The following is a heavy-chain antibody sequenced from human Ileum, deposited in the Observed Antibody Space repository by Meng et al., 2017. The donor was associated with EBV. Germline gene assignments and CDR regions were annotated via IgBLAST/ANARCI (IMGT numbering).Heavy chain of an antibody. D-gene: IGHD5-18*01. CDR2: IFHSGHT. V-gene: IGHV4-34*01. Sequence: QVQLDERGEGRLKPSETLSLTCDVSGGSFNAYYWTWIRQSPGGGLEWIGEIFHSGHTNYNPSLESRVSMSVATSKKQFSLLLSSVTAADSGLYFCARGREYTGQLDLWGLGTLVTVSS. CDR3: ARGREYTGQLDL. J-gene: IGHJ5*02. CDR1: GGSFNAYY.